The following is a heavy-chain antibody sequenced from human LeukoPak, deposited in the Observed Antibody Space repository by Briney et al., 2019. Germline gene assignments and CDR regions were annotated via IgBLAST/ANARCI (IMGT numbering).Heavy chain of an antibody. Sequence: SVKVSCKASGGTFSSYAISWVRQAPGQGLEWMGGIIPIFGTANYAQKFQGRVTITADESTSTAYMELSSLRSEDTAVYYCARGSTTVVNGMYYYYYGMDVWGQGTTVTVSS. CDR3: ARGSTTVVNGMYYYYYGMDV. V-gene: IGHV1-69*13. CDR2: IIPIFGTA. J-gene: IGHJ6*02. CDR1: GGTFSSYA. D-gene: IGHD4-23*01.